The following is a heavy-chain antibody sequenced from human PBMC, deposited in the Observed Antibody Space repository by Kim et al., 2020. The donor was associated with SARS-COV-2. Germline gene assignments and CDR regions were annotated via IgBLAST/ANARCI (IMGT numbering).Heavy chain of an antibody. D-gene: IGHD6-6*01. J-gene: IGHJ6*02. Sequence: SETLSLTCTVSGGSISSGGYYWSWIRQHPGKGLEWIGYIYYSGSTYYNPSLKSRVTISVDTSKNQFSLKLSSVTAADTAVYYCAREAHVIAARRGGTDVWGQGTTVTVSS. CDR2: IYYSGST. CDR1: GGSISSGGYY. V-gene: IGHV4-31*03. CDR3: AREAHVIAARRGGTDV.